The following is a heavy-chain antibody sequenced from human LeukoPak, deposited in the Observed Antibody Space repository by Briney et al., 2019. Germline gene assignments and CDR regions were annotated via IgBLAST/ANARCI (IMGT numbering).Heavy chain of an antibody. CDR2: IYSSGST. D-gene: IGHD1-26*01. V-gene: IGHV4-39*01. CDR1: RASISGSGYY. Sequence: SETLSLTCAVSRASISGSGYYWGWIRQPPGKGLELIGNIYSSGSTYYNASLQSRVTISIDTSKNQFSLRLNSVTAADTAMYYCAKSGGYGLIDYWGQGTRVTVSS. J-gene: IGHJ4*02. CDR3: AKSGGYGLIDY.